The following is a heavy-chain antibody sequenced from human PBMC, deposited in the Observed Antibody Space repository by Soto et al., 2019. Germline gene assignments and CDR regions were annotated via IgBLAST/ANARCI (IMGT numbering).Heavy chain of an antibody. CDR1: GFTFSSYA. V-gene: IGHV3-30*18. CDR3: AKAISSRVVISTCFDY. J-gene: IGHJ4*02. CDR2: ISYDGRSK. Sequence: QVQLVGSGGGVVQPGRSLRLTCAASGFTFSSYAMHWVRQAPGKGLEWVAVISYDGRSKYYADSIKGRFTISSDNSKNTLYLQMTDLRPEDSAVYYCAKAISSRVVISTCFDYWGQGTLVTVSS. D-gene: IGHD3-22*01.